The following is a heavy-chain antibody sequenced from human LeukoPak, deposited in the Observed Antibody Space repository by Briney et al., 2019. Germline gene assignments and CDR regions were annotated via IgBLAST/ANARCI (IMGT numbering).Heavy chain of an antibody. CDR1: AFTFSSYW. CDR2: MSQDGRQT. J-gene: IGHJ4*02. Sequence: PGGSLRLSCEASAFTFSSYWMSWVRQAPGKGLEWVANMSQDGRQTNYLDSVKGRFTISRDNARNSVYLQMDSLRDEDTSLYYCVRDQGDRTGSLWGQGTLVTVST. CDR3: VRDQGDRTGSL. D-gene: IGHD2-15*01. V-gene: IGHV3-7*01.